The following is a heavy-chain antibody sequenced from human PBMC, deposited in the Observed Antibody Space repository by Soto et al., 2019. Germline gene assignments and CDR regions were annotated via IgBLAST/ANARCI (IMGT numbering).Heavy chain of an antibody. CDR1: GGSISSYY. V-gene: IGHV4-59*08. Sequence: QVQLQESGPGLVKPSETLSLTCTVSGGSISSYYWSWIRQPPGKGLEWIGYIYYSGSTNYNPSLKSRVTRSVDTSKNQFSLKLSSVTAADTAVYYCARHPPSSVYYGAGGYFDYWGQGTLVTVSS. D-gene: IGHD3-10*01. J-gene: IGHJ4*02. CDR2: IYYSGST. CDR3: ARHPPSSVYYGAGGYFDY.